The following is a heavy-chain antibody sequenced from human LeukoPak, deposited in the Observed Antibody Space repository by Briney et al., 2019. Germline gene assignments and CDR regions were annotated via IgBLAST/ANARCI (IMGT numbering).Heavy chain of an antibody. J-gene: IGHJ4*02. CDR2: ISGSGGST. CDR1: GFTFSSYA. V-gene: IGHV3-23*01. Sequence: PGGSLRLSCAASGFTFSSYAMSWVRQAPGKGLEWVSAISGSGGSTYYADSVKGRFTISRDNSKNTLYLQMNSLRAEDTAVYYCARGGSNQIYYYDSSGYYDYWGQGTLVTVSS. D-gene: IGHD3-22*01. CDR3: ARGGSNQIYYYDSSGYYDY.